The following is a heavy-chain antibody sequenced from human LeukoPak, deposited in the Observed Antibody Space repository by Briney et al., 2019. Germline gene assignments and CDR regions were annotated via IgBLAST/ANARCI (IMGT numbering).Heavy chain of an antibody. V-gene: IGHV4-39*01. CDR3: ARQSGDQSSAWYFDA. Sequence: SETLSLTCTVSGGSLRSSGHWWVWIRQPPGKGLEWIGSIHYSGKVYYNPSLKSRVTTSVDTSTDQSSLRLSSATVADTAIYYCARQSGDQSSAWYFDAWGQGTLVTVSS. CDR1: GGSLRSSGHW. CDR2: IHYSGKV. J-gene: IGHJ4*02. D-gene: IGHD6-19*01.